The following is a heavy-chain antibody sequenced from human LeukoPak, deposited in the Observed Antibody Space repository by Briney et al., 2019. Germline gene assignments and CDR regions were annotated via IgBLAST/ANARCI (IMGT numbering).Heavy chain of an antibody. CDR1: GGSISSGSYY. Sequence: TSETLSLTCTVSGGSISSGSYYWSWIRQPAGKGLEWIGRIYTSGSTNYNPSLKSRVTISVDTSKNQFSLKLSSVTAADTAIYYCARGQLWPDYWGQGTLVTVSS. CDR3: ARGQLWPDY. D-gene: IGHD5-18*01. CDR2: IYTSGST. V-gene: IGHV4-61*02. J-gene: IGHJ4*02.